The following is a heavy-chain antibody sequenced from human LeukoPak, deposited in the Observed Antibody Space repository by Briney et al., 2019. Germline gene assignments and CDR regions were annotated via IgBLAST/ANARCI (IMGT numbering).Heavy chain of an antibody. V-gene: IGHV3-66*01. CDR3: ARDIGSSAGFDS. Sequence: GGSLRLSCAASGISVSSTYMSWVRQAPGKGLEWVLVLYSDGSTYYADSVKGRFTISRDNSKNTVYLQMNSLRAEDTAVYYCARDIGSSAGFDSWGQGTLVTVSS. J-gene: IGHJ4*02. CDR1: GISVSSTY. CDR2: LYSDGST. D-gene: IGHD6-13*01.